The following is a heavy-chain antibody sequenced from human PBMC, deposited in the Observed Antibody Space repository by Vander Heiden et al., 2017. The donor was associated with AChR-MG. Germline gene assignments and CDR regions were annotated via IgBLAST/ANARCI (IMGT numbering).Heavy chain of an antibody. CDR3: AHGTVSHCSGGSCYLYFDL. Sequence: QITLKESGPTLVKPTQTLTLTCTFSGFSLSTSAVGVGWIRQPPGKALEWLALIYWDDDKRYSPSLKSRLTITKDTSKNQVVLTMTNMDPVDTATYYCAHGTVSHCSGGSCYLYFDLWGRGTLVTVSS. CDR2: IYWDDDK. J-gene: IGHJ2*01. CDR1: GFSLSTSAVG. D-gene: IGHD2-15*01. V-gene: IGHV2-5*02.